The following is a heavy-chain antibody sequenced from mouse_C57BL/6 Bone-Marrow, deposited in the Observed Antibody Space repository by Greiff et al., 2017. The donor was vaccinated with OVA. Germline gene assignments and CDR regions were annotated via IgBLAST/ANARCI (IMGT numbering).Heavy chain of an antibody. CDR3: ARDYYGSSEFAY. Sequence: QVQLKQSGPELVKPGASVKISCKASGYAFSSSWMNWVKQRPGKGLEWIGRIYPGDGDTNYNGKFKGKATLTADKSSSTAYMQRSSLTSEDSAVYFCARDYYGSSEFAYWGQGTLVTVSA. V-gene: IGHV1-82*01. J-gene: IGHJ3*01. D-gene: IGHD1-1*01. CDR2: IYPGDGDT. CDR1: GYAFSSSW.